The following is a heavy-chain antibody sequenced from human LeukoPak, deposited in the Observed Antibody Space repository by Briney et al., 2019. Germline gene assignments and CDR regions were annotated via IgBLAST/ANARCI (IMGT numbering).Heavy chain of an antibody. CDR1: GYTFTSYG. CDR2: ISAYNGNT. V-gene: IGHV1-18*01. CDR3: AREATYYDILTGLQYFDY. J-gene: IGHJ4*02. D-gene: IGHD3-9*01. Sequence: GASVKVSCKASGYTFTSYGISWVRQPPAQGLEWMGWISAYNGNTNYAQKLQGRVTMTTDTSTSTAYMELRSLRSDDTAVYYCAREATYYDILTGLQYFDYWGQGTLVTVSS.